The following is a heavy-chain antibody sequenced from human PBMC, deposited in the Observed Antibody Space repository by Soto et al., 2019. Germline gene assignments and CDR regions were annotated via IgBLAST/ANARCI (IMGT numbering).Heavy chain of an antibody. Sequence: QVQLQQWGAGLLKPSETLSLTCAVYGGSFSGYYWSWIRQPPGKGLEWIGEINHSGSTNYNPSLKSRVTISVDTSKNQFSLKLSSVTAADTAVYYCASITMLRGVPFDYWGQGTLVTVSS. J-gene: IGHJ4*02. V-gene: IGHV4-34*01. CDR2: INHSGST. CDR3: ASITMLRGVPFDY. CDR1: GGSFSGYY. D-gene: IGHD3-10*01.